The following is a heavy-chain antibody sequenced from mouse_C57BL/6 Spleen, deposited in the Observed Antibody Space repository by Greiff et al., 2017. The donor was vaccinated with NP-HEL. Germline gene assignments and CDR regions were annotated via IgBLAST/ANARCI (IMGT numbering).Heavy chain of an antibody. Sequence: VQLQQSGAELARPGASVKLSCKASGYTFTSYGISWVKQRTGQGLEWIGEIYPRSGNTYYNEKFKGKATLTADKSSSTAYMELRSLTSEDSAVYFCARGPFYYDYDDYFDYWGQGTTLTVSS. CDR1: GYTFTSYG. J-gene: IGHJ2*01. CDR2: IYPRSGNT. D-gene: IGHD2-4*01. CDR3: ARGPFYYDYDDYFDY. V-gene: IGHV1-81*01.